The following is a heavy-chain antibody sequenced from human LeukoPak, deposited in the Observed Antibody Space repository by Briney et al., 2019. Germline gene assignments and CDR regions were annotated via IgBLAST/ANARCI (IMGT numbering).Heavy chain of an antibody. CDR2: INPNSGGT. CDR1: GYTFTGYY. D-gene: IGHD6-13*01. V-gene: IGHV1-2*02. J-gene: IGHJ4*02. CDR3: ARGPIAAAGNLGY. Sequence: ASVKVSCKASGYTFTGYYIHWVRQAPGQGLEWMGWINPNSGGTNYAQKFQGRVTMTRDTSISTAYMELSRLRSDDTAVYYCARGPIAAAGNLGYWGQGTLVTVSS.